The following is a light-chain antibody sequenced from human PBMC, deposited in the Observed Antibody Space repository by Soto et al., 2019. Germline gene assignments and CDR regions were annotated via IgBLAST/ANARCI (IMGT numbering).Light chain of an antibody. CDR2: QDN. Sequence: SYELIQPPSVSVSPGQKASITCSGDQLGNKYVCWYQQKPGQSPVLIIYQDNKRPSGIPERFSGSNSGNTATLTISGTQALDEAVYYCQAWDSGIDVVFGGGTKLTVL. CDR1: QLGNKY. V-gene: IGLV3-1*01. CDR3: QAWDSGIDVV. J-gene: IGLJ2*01.